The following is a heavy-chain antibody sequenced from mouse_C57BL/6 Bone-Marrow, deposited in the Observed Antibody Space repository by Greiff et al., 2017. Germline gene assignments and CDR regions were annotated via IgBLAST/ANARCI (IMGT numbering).Heavy chain of an antibody. CDR2: ISSGGSYT. Sequence: VQLKESGGDLVKPGGSLKLSCAASGFTFSSYGMSWVRQTPDKRLEWVATISSGGSYTYYPDSVKGRFTISRDNAKNTLYLQMSSLKSEDTAMYYCARQMTTVVAHYFDYWGQGTTLTVSS. V-gene: IGHV5-6*01. D-gene: IGHD1-1*01. CDR1: GFTFSSYG. J-gene: IGHJ2*01. CDR3: ARQMTTVVAHYFDY.